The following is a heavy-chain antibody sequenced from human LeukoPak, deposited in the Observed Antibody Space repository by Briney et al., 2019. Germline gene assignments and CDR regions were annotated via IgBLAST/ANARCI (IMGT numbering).Heavy chain of an antibody. D-gene: IGHD2-15*01. CDR2: ISGSGGST. CDR3: AKDQVAYDNWFDP. V-gene: IGHV3-23*01. Sequence: PGGSLRLSCAASGFNFSSYAMSWVRQAPGKGLEWVAAISGSGGSTYYADSVKGRFTISRNNSKNTLYPQMNSLRAEDTAVYYCAKDQVAYDNWFDPWGQGTLVTVSS. J-gene: IGHJ5*02. CDR1: GFNFSSYA.